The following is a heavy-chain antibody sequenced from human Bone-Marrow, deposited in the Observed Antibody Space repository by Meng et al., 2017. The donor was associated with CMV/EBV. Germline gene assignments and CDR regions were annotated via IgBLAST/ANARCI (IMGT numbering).Heavy chain of an antibody. V-gene: IGHV1-69*02. CDR1: GGTFSSYT. CDR3: ARVPAQYSSSDSGD. D-gene: IGHD6-13*01. CDR2: IIPILGIA. Sequence: SVKVSCKASGGTFSSYTISWVRQAPGQGLEWMGRIIPILGIANYAQKFQGRVTITADKSTSTAYMELSSLRSEDTAVYYCARVPAQYSSSDSGDWGQGPLVPVSS. J-gene: IGHJ4*02.